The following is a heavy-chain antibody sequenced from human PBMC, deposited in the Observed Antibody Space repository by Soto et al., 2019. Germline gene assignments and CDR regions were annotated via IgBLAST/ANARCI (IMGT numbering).Heavy chain of an antibody. J-gene: IGHJ6*02. CDR1: GGTFSSYA. V-gene: IGHV1-69*13. Sequence: SVKVSCKSSGGTFSSYAISWVRQAPGQGLEWMGGIIPIFGTANYAQKFQGRVTITADESTSTAYMELSSLRSEDTAVYYCARGSILTGSDYYYGMDVWGQGTTVTVSS. CDR3: ARGSILTGSDYYYGMDV. CDR2: IIPIFGTA. D-gene: IGHD3-9*01.